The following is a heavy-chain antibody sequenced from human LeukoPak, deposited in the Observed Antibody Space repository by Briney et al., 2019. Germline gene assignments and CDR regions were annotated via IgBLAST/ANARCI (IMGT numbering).Heavy chain of an antibody. J-gene: IGHJ4*02. D-gene: IGHD6-13*01. CDR3: ARIDSSWGEWVDY. Sequence: PGGSLRLSCAASGFTFSDYYMSWIRQAPGKGLEWVSYISSSGSTIYYADSVKGRFTISRDNAKNSLYLQMNSLRAEGTAVYYCARIDSSWGEWVDYWGQGTLVTVSS. CDR2: ISSSGSTI. CDR1: GFTFSDYY. V-gene: IGHV3-11*01.